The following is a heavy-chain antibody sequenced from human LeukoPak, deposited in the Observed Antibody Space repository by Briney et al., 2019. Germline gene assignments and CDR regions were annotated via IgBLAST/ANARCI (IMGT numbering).Heavy chain of an antibody. CDR1: GASISPYY. D-gene: IGHD5-18*01. CDR2: INYSGST. CDR3: ARRYSNGYFDY. J-gene: IGHJ4*02. V-gene: IGHV4-59*01. Sequence: SETLSLTCTVSGASISPYYWTWIRQPPGKGLEWIGYINYSGSTNYNPSLKSRVTISVDTSKNQFSLKLSSVTAADTAVYYYARRYSNGYFDYWGQGSLVTVSS.